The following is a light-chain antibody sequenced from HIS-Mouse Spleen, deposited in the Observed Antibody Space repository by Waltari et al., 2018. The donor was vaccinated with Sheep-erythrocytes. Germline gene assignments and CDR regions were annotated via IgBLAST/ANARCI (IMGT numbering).Light chain of an antibody. CDR3: CSYAGSYTFVV. J-gene: IGLJ2*01. Sequence: QSALTQPRSVSGSPGQSVPISCTGTSSDVGGYNHVSWYQQHPGKAPKLMIYDVSKRPSGVPDRFSGSKSGNTASLTISGLQAEDEADYYCCSYAGSYTFVVFGGGTKLTVL. CDR1: SSDVGGYNH. V-gene: IGLV2-11*01. CDR2: DVS.